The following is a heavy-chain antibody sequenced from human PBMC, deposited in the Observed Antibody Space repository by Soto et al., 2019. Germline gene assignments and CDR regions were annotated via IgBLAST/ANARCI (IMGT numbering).Heavy chain of an antibody. D-gene: IGHD2-15*01. CDR2: ISSSSGTI. J-gene: IGHJ4*02. Sequence: EVQLVESGGDLVQPGESLRVSCAASGFPFSTYDMNWVRRAPGKGREWVSYISSSSGTIYYADSVKGRFTTSRDNAKNSLYLQMNSLRAEDTAVYYCARGPTCIEGYCSSGSWHDYWGQGTLVTVSS. CDR3: ARGPTCIEGYCSSGSWHDY. CDR1: GFPFSTYD. V-gene: IGHV3-48*01.